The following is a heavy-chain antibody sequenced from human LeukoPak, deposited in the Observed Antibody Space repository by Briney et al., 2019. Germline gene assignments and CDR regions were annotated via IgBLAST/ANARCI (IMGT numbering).Heavy chain of an antibody. J-gene: IGHJ4*02. Sequence: SVKVSCKASGGTFSSYAISWVRQAPGQGLEWMGGIIPIFGTANYAQKFQGRVTITADESTSTAYMELSSLRSEDTAVYYCARGPTFGGVIVYTPFXYWGQGTLVTVS. CDR1: GGTFSSYA. D-gene: IGHD3-16*02. V-gene: IGHV1-69*13. CDR3: ARGPTFGGVIVYTPFXY. CDR2: IIPIFGTA.